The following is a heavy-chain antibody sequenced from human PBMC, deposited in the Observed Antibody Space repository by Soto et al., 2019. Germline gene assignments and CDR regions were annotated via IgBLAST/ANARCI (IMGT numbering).Heavy chain of an antibody. D-gene: IGHD3-10*01. V-gene: IGHV3-53*01. CDR3: ARVMMVRGVVFEY. CDR1: GFSVSSTY. CDR2: MYSGGSV. J-gene: IGHJ4*02. Sequence: ESGGGLIQPGGSLRLSCAVSGFSVSSTYMSWVRQAPGKGLEWVSVMYSGGSVYYADSVKGRFSISRENSKNTLSLQMNSLRAEDTAVYYCARVMMVRGVVFEYWGRGTLVTVSS.